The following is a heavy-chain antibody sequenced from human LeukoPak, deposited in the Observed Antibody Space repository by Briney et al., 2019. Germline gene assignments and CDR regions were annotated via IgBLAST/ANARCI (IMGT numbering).Heavy chain of an antibody. D-gene: IGHD5-12*01. V-gene: IGHV4-4*07. J-gene: IGHJ4*02. CDR1: GGSISSYY. Sequence: SETLSLTCTVSGGSISSYYWSWIRQPAGKGLEWIGRIYTSGSTNYNPPLKSRVTMSVDTSKNQFSLKLSSVTAADTAVYYCAREGPTATTPIFDYWGQGTLVTVSS. CDR2: IYTSGST. CDR3: AREGPTATTPIFDY.